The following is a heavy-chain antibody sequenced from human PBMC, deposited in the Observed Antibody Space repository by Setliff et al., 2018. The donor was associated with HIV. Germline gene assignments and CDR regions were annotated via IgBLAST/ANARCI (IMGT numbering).Heavy chain of an antibody. V-gene: IGHV4-39*01. J-gene: IGHJ3*02. CDR1: GGSVDSRDYY. Sequence: SETLSLTCAVSGGSVDSRDYYWGWTRQPPGKGLEWIGNILYGGTTYYTPSLKSRVSISVDTSRNQFSLRLNSVTAADTAVYYCARPTTGLGGGAAFDIWGQGTMVTVSS. D-gene: IGHD2-8*01. CDR2: ILYGGTT. CDR3: ARPTTGLGGGAAFDI.